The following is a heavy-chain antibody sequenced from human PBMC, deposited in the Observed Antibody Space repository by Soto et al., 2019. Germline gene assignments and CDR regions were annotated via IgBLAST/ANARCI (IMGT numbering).Heavy chain of an antibody. J-gene: IGHJ4*02. D-gene: IGHD6-6*01. CDR3: ARERAVWYSGSSAAHYFDY. Sequence: GGSLRLSCAASGFTFSTYNMNWVRQAPGKGLEWISFISSSSNYIYYADSVKGRFTISRDNAKTSLFLQMNSLRAEDTAVYYCARERAVWYSGSSAAHYFDYWGQGTLVTVSS. CDR1: GFTFSTYN. CDR2: ISSSSNYI. V-gene: IGHV3-21*01.